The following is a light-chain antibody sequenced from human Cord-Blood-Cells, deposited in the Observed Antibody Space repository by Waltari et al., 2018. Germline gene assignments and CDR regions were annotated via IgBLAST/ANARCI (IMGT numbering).Light chain of an antibody. CDR3: QQYYSTPLT. Sequence: DIVMTQSPDSLAVSLGERATINCKSSQSVLYSSNNKNYLAWYQQKPGTPPKLLSYWACTRESGLPYRCSGRGSRTDFTPTSSSLQAEDVAVYYCQQYYSTPLTFGGGTKVEIK. CDR2: WAC. V-gene: IGKV4-1*01. J-gene: IGKJ4*01. CDR1: QSVLYSSNNKNY.